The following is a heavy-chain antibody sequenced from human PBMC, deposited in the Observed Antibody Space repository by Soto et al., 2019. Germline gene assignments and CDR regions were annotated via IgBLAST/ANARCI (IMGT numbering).Heavy chain of an antibody. CDR3: ARDVPGAAKAYWYFDL. J-gene: IGHJ2*01. Sequence: QVQLQESGPGLVKPSETLSLTCTASGAPVSSGGHYWNWIRQSPGKGLEWIGYVYSDGGTKYNPSLKSRVTMLLDTSKRQFSLTLSSVTAADTAVYYCARDVPGAAKAYWYFDLWSRGTLVTVSS. D-gene: IGHD2-15*01. CDR2: VYSDGGT. CDR1: GAPVSSGGHY. V-gene: IGHV4-61*08.